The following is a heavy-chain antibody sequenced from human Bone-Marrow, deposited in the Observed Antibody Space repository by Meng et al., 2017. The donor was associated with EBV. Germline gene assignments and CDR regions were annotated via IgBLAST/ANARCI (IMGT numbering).Heavy chain of an antibody. CDR3: ARIRVPAALDY. J-gene: IGHJ4*02. D-gene: IGHD2-2*01. CDR2: IYHSGST. CDR1: GDSISSFYY. V-gene: IGHV4-38-2*02. Sequence: QLQRRESGPGQVKPSETLSLTFTVCGDSISSFYYWGWIRQPPGRGLEWIGEIYHSGSTNYNPSLKSRVTISVDKSKNQFSLKLSSVTAADTAVYYCARIRVPAALDYWGQGTLVTVSS.